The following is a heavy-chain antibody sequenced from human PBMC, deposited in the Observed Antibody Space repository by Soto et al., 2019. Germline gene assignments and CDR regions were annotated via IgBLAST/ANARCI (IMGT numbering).Heavy chain of an antibody. J-gene: IGHJ4*02. V-gene: IGHV2-5*02. CDR3: ARRPSGTGTVDF. CDR1: GFSLTSSGVG. D-gene: IGHD1-1*01. Sequence: QITLKESGPTLVKPTQTLTLTCTFSGFSLTSSGVGVGWIRQPPGKALEWLALIFWDYDKRYSPSLRSRLTITKETSKNQAVLTMTNIDRVDTGTYYCARRPSGTGTVDFWGQGALVTVSS. CDR2: IFWDYDK.